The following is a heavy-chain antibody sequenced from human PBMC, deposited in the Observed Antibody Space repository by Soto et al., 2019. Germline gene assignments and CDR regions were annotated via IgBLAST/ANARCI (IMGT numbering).Heavy chain of an antibody. D-gene: IGHD6-19*01. CDR3: AHRQWLGHIDY. J-gene: IGHJ4*02. V-gene: IGHV2-5*02. Sequence: QITLKESGPTLVKPTQTLTLTCSFSGFSLSTSGVGVGWIRQPPGKALEWLALIYWDDDKHYSPPLKSRLTVTKDTSKNLVVLTMANMDPMDTATYYCAHRQWLGHIDYWGQGTLGTVSS. CDR2: IYWDDDK. CDR1: GFSLSTSGVG.